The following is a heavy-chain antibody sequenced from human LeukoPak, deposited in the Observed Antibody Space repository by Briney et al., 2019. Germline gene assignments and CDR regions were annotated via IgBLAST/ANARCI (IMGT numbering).Heavy chain of an antibody. CDR3: ARDTTDYGDYVLLSHYGMDV. V-gene: IGHV3-21*01. Sequence: GGSLRLSCAGSGFTFSSYSMNWVRQAPGKGLEWVSSISSSSSYIYYADSVKGLFTISRDNAKNSLYLQMNSLRAEDTAVYYCARDTTDYGDYVLLSHYGMDVWGQGTTVTVSS. CDR1: GFTFSSYS. J-gene: IGHJ6*02. CDR2: ISSSSSYI. D-gene: IGHD4-17*01.